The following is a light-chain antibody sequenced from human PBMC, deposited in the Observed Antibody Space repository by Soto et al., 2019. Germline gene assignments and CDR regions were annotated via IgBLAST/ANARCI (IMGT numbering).Light chain of an antibody. V-gene: IGKV1-5*03. CDR3: QQYYINPVT. CDR2: KAS. Sequence: DIQMTQSPSTLSASVGDRVTITCRASQNINTWVAWYQQKPGKAPNILIYKASTLEGGVPSRISGSGSGPEFPLTISSLQPDDFATYYCQQYYINPVTFGGGTRVEIK. J-gene: IGKJ4*01. CDR1: QNINTW.